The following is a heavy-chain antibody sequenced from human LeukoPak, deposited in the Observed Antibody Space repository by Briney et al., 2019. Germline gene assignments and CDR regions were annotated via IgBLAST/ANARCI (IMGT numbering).Heavy chain of an antibody. CDR1: GFSVSIKY. J-gene: IGHJ3*02. D-gene: IGHD4-17*01. CDR3: ARGYGVQDAFDI. V-gene: IGHV3-53*01. Sequence: GGSLRLSCAASGFSVSIKYMNWVRQAPGKGLEWVSILYSSGTTYYANSVKGRFTISRDNSENKLFLQMNSLRAEDTAVYYCARGYGVQDAFDIWGQGTMVTVSS. CDR2: LYSSGTT.